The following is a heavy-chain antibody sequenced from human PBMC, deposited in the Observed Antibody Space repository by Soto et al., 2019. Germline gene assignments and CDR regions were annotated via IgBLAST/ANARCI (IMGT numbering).Heavy chain of an antibody. Sequence: PSETLSLTCTVSGGSISSYFWSWIRQPPGKGLEWIGYIYYSGYTKYNPSLESRVTISVDTSKNQFSLNLSSVTAADTAVYYCARACSSISCYNTHRAWFDPWGQGTLVTVSS. CDR3: ARACSSISCYNTHRAWFDP. CDR1: GGSISSYF. CDR2: IYYSGYT. D-gene: IGHD2-2*02. J-gene: IGHJ5*02. V-gene: IGHV4-59*01.